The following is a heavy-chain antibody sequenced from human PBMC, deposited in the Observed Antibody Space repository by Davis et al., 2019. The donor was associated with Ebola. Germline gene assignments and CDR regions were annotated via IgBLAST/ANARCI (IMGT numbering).Heavy chain of an antibody. CDR1: GGSISSYH. V-gene: IGHV4-34*01. D-gene: IGHD4-17*01. CDR2: INHSGST. Sequence: MPSETLSLTCTVSGGSISSYHWSWIRQPPGKGLEWIGEINHSGSTNYNPSLKSRVTISVDTSKNQFSLKLSSVTAADTAVYYCVRGWPSTVTTDYYAMDAWGKGTTVTVSS. CDR3: VRGWPSTVTTDYYAMDA. J-gene: IGHJ6*04.